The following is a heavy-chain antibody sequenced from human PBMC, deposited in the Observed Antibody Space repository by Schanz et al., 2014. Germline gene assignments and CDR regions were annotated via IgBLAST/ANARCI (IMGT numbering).Heavy chain of an antibody. J-gene: IGHJ4*02. CDR2: ISNDGSIK. CDR1: GFTFSSYA. D-gene: IGHD5-12*01. Sequence: VQLLESGGGLVQPGGSLRLSCAASGFTFSSYAMHWVRQAPGKGLEWVALISNDGSIKYYADSVEGRFTISRDNSRNTLYLQMNSLRTEATAVYYCASPSGYSDYGTYFDFWGQGTLVTVSS. CDR3: ASPSGYSDYGTYFDF. V-gene: IGHV3-30-3*01.